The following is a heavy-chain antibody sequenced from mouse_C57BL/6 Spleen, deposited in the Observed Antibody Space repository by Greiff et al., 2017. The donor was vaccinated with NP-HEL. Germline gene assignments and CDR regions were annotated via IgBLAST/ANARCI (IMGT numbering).Heavy chain of an antibody. D-gene: IGHD1-1*01. Sequence: QVQLKQPGAELVKPGASVKLSCKASGYTFTSYWMHWVKQRPGQGLEWIGMIHPNSGSTNYNEKFKSKATLTVDKSSSTAYMQLSSLTSEDSAVYYCARVRTTVVATDYFDYWGQGTTLTVSS. CDR2: IHPNSGST. V-gene: IGHV1-64*01. CDR1: GYTFTSYW. CDR3: ARVRTTVVATDYFDY. J-gene: IGHJ2*01.